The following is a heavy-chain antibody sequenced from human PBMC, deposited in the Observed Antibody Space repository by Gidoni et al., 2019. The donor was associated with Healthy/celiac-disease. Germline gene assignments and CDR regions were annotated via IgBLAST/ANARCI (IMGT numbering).Heavy chain of an antibody. D-gene: IGHD5-18*01. V-gene: IGHV3-53*04. CDR1: GFTVSSNY. J-gene: IGHJ6*02. Sequence: EVQLVESGGGLVQPGGSLRLSCAASGFTVSSNYMSWVRQAPGKGLEWVSVIYSGGSTYYADSVKGRFTISRHNSKNTLYLQMNSLRAEDTAVYYCARDPRGYSYGTDYYYGMDVWGQGTTVTVSS. CDR3: ARDPRGYSYGTDYYYGMDV. CDR2: IYSGGST.